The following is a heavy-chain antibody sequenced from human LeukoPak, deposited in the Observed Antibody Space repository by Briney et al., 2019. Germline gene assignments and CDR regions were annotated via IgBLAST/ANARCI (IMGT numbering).Heavy chain of an antibody. CDR3: ASTDAGSSGYTGAFDI. V-gene: IGHV3-21*01. CDR2: ISSSSSYI. CDR1: GFTFSSYS. D-gene: IGHD3-22*01. Sequence: GGSLRLSCAASGFTFSSYSMNWVRQAPGKGLEWVSSISSSSSYIYYADSVKGRFTISRDNAKNSLYLQMNSLRAEDTAVYYCASTDAGSSGYTGAFDIWGQGTMVTVSS. J-gene: IGHJ3*02.